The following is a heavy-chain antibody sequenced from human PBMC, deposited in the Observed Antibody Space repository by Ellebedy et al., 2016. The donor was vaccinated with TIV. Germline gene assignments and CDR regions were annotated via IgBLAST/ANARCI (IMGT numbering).Heavy chain of an antibody. CDR1: GFTFDDYA. Sequence: GGSLRLSXAASGFTFDDYAMHWVRLSPGKGLEWVSGISWSSGTIDYADSVKGRFTISRDNAKNSLQLQLNGLRADDSAIYYCTKDKGPSSRMAKFESWGQGTLVTVSS. CDR3: TKDKGPSSRMAKFES. J-gene: IGHJ4*02. D-gene: IGHD6-13*01. CDR2: ISWSSGTI. V-gene: IGHV3-9*01.